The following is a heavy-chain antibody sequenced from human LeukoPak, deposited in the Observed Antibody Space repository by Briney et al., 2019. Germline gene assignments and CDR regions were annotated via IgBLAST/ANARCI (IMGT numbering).Heavy chain of an antibody. CDR2: INAGNGNA. V-gene: IGHV1-3*01. J-gene: IGHJ4*02. CDR3: ARGYYDFWSGYYAFFDY. D-gene: IGHD3-3*01. CDR1: GYTFTSYA. Sequence: ASVKVSCKASGYTFTSYAMHWVRQAPGQRLEWMGWINAGNGNAKYSQKFQGRVTITRDTSASTAYMELSSLRSEDTAVYYCARGYYDFWSGYYAFFDYWGQGILVTVSS.